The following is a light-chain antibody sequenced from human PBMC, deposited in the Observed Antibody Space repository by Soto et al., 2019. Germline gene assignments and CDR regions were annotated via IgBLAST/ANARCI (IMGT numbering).Light chain of an antibody. CDR1: QSVSTN. J-gene: IGKJ4*01. CDR2: GAS. V-gene: IGKV3-15*01. CDR3: QQYNNWPPLT. Sequence: EILMTQSPATLSVSPGERAILSCRASQSVSTNLAWYQQKPGQAPRLLIYGASTRATGIPARFSGSGSGTEFTLTISSLQSEDFAVYYCQQYNNWPPLTFGGGTKVEIK.